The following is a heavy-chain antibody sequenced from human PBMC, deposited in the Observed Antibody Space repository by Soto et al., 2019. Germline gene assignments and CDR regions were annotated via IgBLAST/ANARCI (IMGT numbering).Heavy chain of an antibody. CDR1: GFTFSSYS. V-gene: IGHV3-21*01. CDR3: ARDESIAAAGPFDY. D-gene: IGHD6-13*01. CDR2: VSSSSSYI. Sequence: GGSLRLSCAASGFTFSSYSMNWVRQAPGKGLEWVSSVSSSSSYIYYADSVKGRFTISRDNAENSLYLQMNSLRAEDTAVYYCARDESIAAAGPFDYWGQGTLVTVSS. J-gene: IGHJ4*02.